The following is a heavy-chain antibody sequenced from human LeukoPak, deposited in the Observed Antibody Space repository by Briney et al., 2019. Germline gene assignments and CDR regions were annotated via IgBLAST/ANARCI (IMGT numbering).Heavy chain of an antibody. D-gene: IGHD2-2*01. J-gene: IGHJ5*02. Sequence: GGSLRLSCAASGFTFEDYAIHWVRHAPERGLEWVSLISWDGGSTYYSDSVRGRFTISRDNAKNTLYLQMNSLRAEDTAIYYCAKDNAYSTTNWFDPRGQGTLVTVSS. V-gene: IGHV3-43D*03. CDR3: AKDNAYSTTNWFDP. CDR1: GFTFEDYA. CDR2: ISWDGGST.